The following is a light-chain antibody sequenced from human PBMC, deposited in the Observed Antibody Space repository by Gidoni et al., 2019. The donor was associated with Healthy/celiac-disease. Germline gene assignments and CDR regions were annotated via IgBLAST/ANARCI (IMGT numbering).Light chain of an antibody. V-gene: IGKV1-27*01. J-gene: IGKJ1*01. CDR1: QGISNY. Sequence: DIQMTQSPSSLAASVGDRVTITCRASQGISNYLAWYQQKPGKVPKLLIYAASTLQSGVPSRFSGSGSGTDFTLTISSPQPEDVATYYCQKYNSALWTFGQGTKVEIK. CDR2: AAS. CDR3: QKYNSALWT.